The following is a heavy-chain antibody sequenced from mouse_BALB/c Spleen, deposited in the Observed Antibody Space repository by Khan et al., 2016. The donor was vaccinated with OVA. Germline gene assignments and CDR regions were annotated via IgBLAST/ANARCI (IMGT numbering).Heavy chain of an antibody. J-gene: IGHJ3*01. CDR3: ARYDDCYLFSY. CDR1: GYIFTNDW. V-gene: IGHV1-76*01. D-gene: IGHD2-3*01. Sequence: VQLQESGAELVRPGASVILSCKTSGYIFTNDWIHWVKQRSGQGLEWIGRIYPGTNNTYYNENFKGKATLTADKSSSTAYMQLSRLKSEDSSVFFCARYDDCYLFSYWGQGSLVTVSA. CDR2: IYPGTNNT.